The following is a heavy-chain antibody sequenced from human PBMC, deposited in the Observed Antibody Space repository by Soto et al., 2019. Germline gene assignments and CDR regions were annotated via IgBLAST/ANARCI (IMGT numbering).Heavy chain of an antibody. D-gene: IGHD3-16*01. CDR2: SYSGGNT. Sequence: GSLRLSCAASGFTVSSDYMSWVRQAPGKGLELVSFSYSGGNTDYADAVKGRFTTSGDNSKNTLYLQMSSLRAEDTAVYYCARAKRGGFDYWGQGTLVTVSS. J-gene: IGHJ4*02. V-gene: IGHV3-53*01. CDR1: GFTVSSDY. CDR3: ARAKRGGFDY.